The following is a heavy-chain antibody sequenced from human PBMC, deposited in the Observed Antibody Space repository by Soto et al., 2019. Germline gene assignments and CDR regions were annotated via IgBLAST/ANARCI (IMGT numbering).Heavy chain of an antibody. V-gene: IGHV4-38-2*02. CDR1: GYSISSGYY. Sequence: QVQLQESGPGLVKPSETLSLTCAVSGYSISSGYYWGWIRQPPGKGLEWIGSIYHSGSTYYNPSLKSRVTISVDTSKNQFSLKLSSVTAADTAVYYCAREPLNYYDSSGVSDYWGQGTLVTVSS. CDR3: AREPLNYYDSSGVSDY. D-gene: IGHD3-22*01. J-gene: IGHJ4*02. CDR2: IYHSGST.